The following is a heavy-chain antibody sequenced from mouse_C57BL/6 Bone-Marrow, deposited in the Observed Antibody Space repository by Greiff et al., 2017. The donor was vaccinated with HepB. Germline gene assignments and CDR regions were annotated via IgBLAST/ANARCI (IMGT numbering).Heavy chain of an antibody. J-gene: IGHJ2*01. V-gene: IGHV2-2*01. D-gene: IGHD2-5*01. CDR2: IWSGGSP. CDR3: ARLAYYSKSNDFDN. CDR1: GFSLTNYG. Sequence: VQLQQSGPGLVQPSQSLSITCTVSGFSLTNYGVHWVRQSPGKGLEWLGAIWSGGSPDYNAAFISRLSISKDNSASQVFFKMNSRQADDTAIYYCARLAYYSKSNDFDNWGQGTTLTVSS.